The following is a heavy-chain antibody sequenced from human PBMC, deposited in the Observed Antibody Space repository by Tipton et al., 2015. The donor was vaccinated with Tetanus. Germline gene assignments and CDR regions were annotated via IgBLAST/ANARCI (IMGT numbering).Heavy chain of an antibody. CDR1: GFTFDDYT. D-gene: IGHD3-10*01. Sequence: SLRLSCAASGFTFDDYTMHWVRQAPGKGLEWVSLISWDGGSTYYADSVKGRFTISRDNSKNSLYLQMNSLRTEDTALYYCAKDIGDDSVCYFDYWGQGTLVTVSS. CDR3: AKDIGDDSVCYFDY. CDR2: ISWDGGST. J-gene: IGHJ4*02. V-gene: IGHV3-43*01.